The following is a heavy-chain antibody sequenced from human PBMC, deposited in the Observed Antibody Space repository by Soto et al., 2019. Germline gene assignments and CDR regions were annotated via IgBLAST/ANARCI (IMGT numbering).Heavy chain of an antibody. Sequence: QVQLQESGPGLVKPSETLSLTCTVSGGSVSSGSYYWSWIRQPPGKGLAWIGYIYYSGSTNYNPSLKSRVTISVDTSKNQFSLKLSSVTAADTAVYYCARGHHYDFWSGFEYNWFDPWGQGTLVTVSS. CDR3: ARGHHYDFWSGFEYNWFDP. CDR1: GGSVSSGSYY. CDR2: IYYSGST. D-gene: IGHD3-3*01. V-gene: IGHV4-61*01. J-gene: IGHJ5*02.